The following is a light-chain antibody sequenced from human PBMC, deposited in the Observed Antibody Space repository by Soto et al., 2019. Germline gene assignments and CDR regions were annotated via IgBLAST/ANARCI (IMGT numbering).Light chain of an antibody. CDR1: QTVFSSTTNKNY. V-gene: IGKV4-1*01. Sequence: DIVMTQSPDSLAVSLGERATIDCKSSQTVFSSTTNKNYLAWYQQKPGQPPKLLIYWASTRESGVPDRFSGSGSGTDFTLTISSLQAEDVAVYYCQQYYHTPLTFGPGTKVDI. CDR2: WAS. CDR3: QQYYHTPLT. J-gene: IGKJ3*01.